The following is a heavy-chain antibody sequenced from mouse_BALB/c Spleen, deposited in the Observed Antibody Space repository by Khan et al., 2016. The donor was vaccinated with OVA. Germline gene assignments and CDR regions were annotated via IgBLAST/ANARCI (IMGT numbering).Heavy chain of an antibody. CDR1: GYSFTDYY. Sequence: QVQLKESGAELARPGASVKLSGKASGYSFTDYYINWVKQRTGQGLEWIGEISPGSGDTYYNEKFKGKATLTADKASSTAYMQLSSLTSEASAVYFCARRNYFGYTFAYWGQGTLVTVSA. V-gene: IGHV1-77*01. CDR3: ARRNYFGYTFAY. D-gene: IGHD1-2*01. J-gene: IGHJ3*01. CDR2: ISPGSGDT.